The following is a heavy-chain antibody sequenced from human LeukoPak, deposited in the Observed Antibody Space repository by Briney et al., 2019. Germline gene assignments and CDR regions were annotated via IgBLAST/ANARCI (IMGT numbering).Heavy chain of an antibody. Sequence: GGSLRLSCAASGFTFSSYWMSWVRQAPGKGLEWVANIKQDGSEKYYVDSVKGRFTISRDNAKNSLYLQMNSLRAEDTAVYYCARDSSPQQQLVTASSLDSWGQGTLVTVSS. D-gene: IGHD6-13*01. V-gene: IGHV3-7*01. CDR3: ARDSSPQQQLVTASSLDS. CDR1: GFTFSSYW. J-gene: IGHJ5*01. CDR2: IKQDGSEK.